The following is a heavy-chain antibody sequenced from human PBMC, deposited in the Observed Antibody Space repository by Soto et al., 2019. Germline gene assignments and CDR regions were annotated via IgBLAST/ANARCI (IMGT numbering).Heavy chain of an antibody. CDR2: ISGSGGST. D-gene: IGHD3-9*01. CDR3: ARQFRYFDWLFSFGY. Sequence: PGGSLGLSCAASGYTFSSYAMGGFLQTPGKGLEWVSAISGSGGSTYYADSVKGRFTISRDNSKNTLYLQMNSLRAEDTAVYYCARQFRYFDWLFSFGYWGKGPLVTVSS. CDR1: GYTFSSYA. V-gene: IGHV3-23*01. J-gene: IGHJ4*02.